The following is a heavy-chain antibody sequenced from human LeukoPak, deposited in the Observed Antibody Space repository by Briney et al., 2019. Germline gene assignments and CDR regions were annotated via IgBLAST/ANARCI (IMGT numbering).Heavy chain of an antibody. CDR3: AKDWSYGAHAFDI. V-gene: IGHV3-9*03. CDR1: GFTFDDYA. D-gene: IGHD4-17*01. CDR2: ISWNSGSI. Sequence: GRSRRLSCAASGFTFDDYAMHWVRQAPGKGLEWVSGISWNSGSIGYADSVKGRFTISRDNAKNSLYLQMNSLRAEDMALYYCAKDWSYGAHAFDIWGQGTMVTVSS. J-gene: IGHJ3*02.